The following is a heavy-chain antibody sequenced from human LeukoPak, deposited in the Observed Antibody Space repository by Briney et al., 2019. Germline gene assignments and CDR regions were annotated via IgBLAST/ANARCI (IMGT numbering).Heavy chain of an antibody. D-gene: IGHD3-10*01. CDR3: AKDHMVRAAGGYYFDY. CDR1: GFTFSSYA. Sequence: GGSLRLSCAASGFTFSSYAMSWVRQAPGKGLEWVSAISGSGGSTYYADPVKGRFTISRDNSKNTLYLQMNSLRAEDTAVYYCAKDHMVRAAGGYYFDYWGQGTLVTVSS. J-gene: IGHJ4*02. V-gene: IGHV3-23*01. CDR2: ISGSGGST.